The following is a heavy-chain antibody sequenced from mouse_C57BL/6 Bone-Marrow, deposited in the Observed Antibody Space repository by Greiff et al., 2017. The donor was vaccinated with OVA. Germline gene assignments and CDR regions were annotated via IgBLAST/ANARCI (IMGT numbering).Heavy chain of an antibody. CDR3: ARHGNPDY. CDR2: ISGGGGNT. Sequence: EVMLVESGGGLVKPGGSLKLSCAASGFTFSSYTMSWVRQTPEKRLEWVATISGGGGNTYYPDSVKGRFTISRDHAKNTLYLQMSSLRSEDTALYYCARHGNPDYWGQGTTLTVSS. V-gene: IGHV5-9*01. CDR1: GFTFSSYT. D-gene: IGHD2-1*01. J-gene: IGHJ2*01.